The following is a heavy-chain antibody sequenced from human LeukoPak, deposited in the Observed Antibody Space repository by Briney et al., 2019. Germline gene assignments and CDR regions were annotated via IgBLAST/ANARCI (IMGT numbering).Heavy chain of an antibody. CDR2: ITSSSSYT. CDR1: GFTFNSYH. CDR3: ARDPYFGELSPHVYYWYMDV. V-gene: IGHV3-21*01. J-gene: IGHJ6*03. D-gene: IGHD3-10*01. Sequence: GGSLRLSCAASGFTFNSYHMNWVRQAPGKGLEWVSSITSSSSYTYYAESVKGRFTISRDNAENSLYLQMNSLRAEDTAVYYCARDPYFGELSPHVYYWYMDVWGKGTTVTISS.